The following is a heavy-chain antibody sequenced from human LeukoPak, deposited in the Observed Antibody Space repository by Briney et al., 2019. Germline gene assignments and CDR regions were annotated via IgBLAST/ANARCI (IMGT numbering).Heavy chain of an antibody. Sequence: ASVNVSCKASGYTFSGYYMHWVRQAPGQGLEWMGWINPNSCGTNYAQKFQGRVTMTRDTSISTAYMELSRLRSDDTAVYYCARGYPLSTTAAGTYFQHWGQGTLVTVSS. CDR3: ARGYPLSTTAAGTYFQH. CDR2: INPNSCGT. CDR1: GYTFSGYY. J-gene: IGHJ1*01. D-gene: IGHD6-13*01. V-gene: IGHV1-2*02.